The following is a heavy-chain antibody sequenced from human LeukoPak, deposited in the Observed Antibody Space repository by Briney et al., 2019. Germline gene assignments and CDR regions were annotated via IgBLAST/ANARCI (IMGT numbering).Heavy chain of an antibody. Sequence: VASMKVSCTASGYTFTGYYMHWVRQAPGQGLEWMGRVNPDSGGTNYAQKFQGRVTVTRDTSITTAYMELNRLRSDDTAVYYCARDNSGSTALDYWGQGTLVTVSS. D-gene: IGHD6-19*01. CDR3: ARDNSGSTALDY. CDR1: GYTFTGYY. V-gene: IGHV1-2*06. J-gene: IGHJ4*02. CDR2: VNPDSGGT.